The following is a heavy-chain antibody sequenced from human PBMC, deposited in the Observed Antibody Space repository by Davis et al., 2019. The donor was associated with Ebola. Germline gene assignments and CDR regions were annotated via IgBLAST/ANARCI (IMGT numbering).Heavy chain of an antibody. V-gene: IGHV1-18*04. J-gene: IGHJ5*02. CDR1: GYTFTSYG. D-gene: IGHD3-10*01. Sequence: ASVTVSCKASGYTFTSYGITWVRQAPGQGLEWMGWINPHNGNTNYAQNVQGRVTMTIDTSTRTAYMELRSLRFDDTAVYYCARAILIRGQNWFDPWGQGTLVSVTS. CDR2: INPHNGNT. CDR3: ARAILIRGQNWFDP.